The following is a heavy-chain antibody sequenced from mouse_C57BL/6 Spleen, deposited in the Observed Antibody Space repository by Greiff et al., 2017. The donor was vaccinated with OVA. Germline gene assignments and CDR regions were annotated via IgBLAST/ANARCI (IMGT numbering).Heavy chain of an antibody. D-gene: IGHD1-1*01. CDR2: IWGGGST. V-gene: IGHV2-9*01. J-gene: IGHJ3*01. CDR1: GFSLTSYG. Sequence: QVQLQQSGPGLVAPSQSLSITCTVSGFSLTSYGVDWVRQPPGKGLEWLGVIWGGGSTNYNSALMSRLSLSKDNSKSQVFLKMNSLQTDDTAMYYCAKRDYYGSSYEGAWFAYWGQGTLVTVSA. CDR3: AKRDYYGSSYEGAWFAY.